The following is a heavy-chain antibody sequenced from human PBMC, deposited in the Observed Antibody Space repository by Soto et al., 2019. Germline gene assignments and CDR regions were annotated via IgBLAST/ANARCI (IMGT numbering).Heavy chain of an antibody. D-gene: IGHD3-3*01. J-gene: IGHJ5*02. V-gene: IGHV4-59*08. Sequence: QVQLQESGPGLLKPSETLSLTCTVSGGSMREYYWSRIRQPPGKGLEWIGYIYYSGSTDYNPSLNIRVTMSVDTSKNEFSLRLTSLTAADTAVYYCARQSRITIYEGWFDAWGQGTLVFVSS. CDR1: GGSMREYY. CDR3: ARQSRITIYEGWFDA. CDR2: IYYSGST.